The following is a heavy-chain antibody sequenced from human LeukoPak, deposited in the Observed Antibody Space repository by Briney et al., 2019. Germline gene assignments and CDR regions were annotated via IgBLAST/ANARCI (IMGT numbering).Heavy chain of an antibody. CDR1: RFTFDDYA. Sequence: GGSLRLSCAASRFTFDDYAMHWVRQAPGKGLEWVSGISWNSGSIGYADSVKGRFTISRDNAKNSLYLQMNSLRAEDTALYYCAKDKWRFGLFDYWGQGTLVTVSS. J-gene: IGHJ4*02. D-gene: IGHD3-10*01. CDR3: AKDKWRFGLFDY. CDR2: ISWNSGSI. V-gene: IGHV3-9*01.